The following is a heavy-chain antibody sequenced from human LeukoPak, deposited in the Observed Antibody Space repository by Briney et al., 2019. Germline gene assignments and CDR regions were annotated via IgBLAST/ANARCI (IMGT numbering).Heavy chain of an antibody. CDR2: IIPIFGTA. Sequence: ASVKVSCKASGGTFSSYAISWVRQAPGQGLEWMGGIIPIFGTANYAQKFQGRVTITADKSTSTAYMELSSPRSEDTAVYYCAREAAAGPNFDYWGQGTLVTVSS. V-gene: IGHV1-69*06. J-gene: IGHJ4*02. CDR1: GGTFSSYA. CDR3: AREAAAGPNFDY. D-gene: IGHD6-13*01.